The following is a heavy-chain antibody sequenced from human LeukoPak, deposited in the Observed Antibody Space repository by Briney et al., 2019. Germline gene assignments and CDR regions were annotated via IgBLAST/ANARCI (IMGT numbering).Heavy chain of an antibody. V-gene: IGHV3-66*04. CDR1: GFTVSSNY. D-gene: IGHD3-22*01. CDR3: ARHQYYYEGSAFDP. J-gene: IGHJ5*02. Sequence: PGGSLRLSCAASGFTVSSNYMSWVRQAPGKGLEWVSVIYSGGSTYYADSVKGRFTISRDNSKNTLYLQMNSLRAEDTAVYYCARHQYYYEGSAFDPWGQGTLVTVSS. CDR2: IYSGGST.